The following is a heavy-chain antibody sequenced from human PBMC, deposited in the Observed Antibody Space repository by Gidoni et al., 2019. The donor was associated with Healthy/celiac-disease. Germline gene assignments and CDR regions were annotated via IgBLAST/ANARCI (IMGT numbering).Heavy chain of an antibody. CDR3: AREAAAHNQYYYYGMDV. CDR1: GFTVSSTY. D-gene: IGHD6-13*01. V-gene: IGHV3-66*01. CDR2: IYSGGST. J-gene: IGHJ6*02. Sequence: EVQLVESGGGLVQPGGSLRLSCAASGFTVSSTYMSWVRQAPGKGLEWVSVIYSGGSTYYADSVKGRFTISRDNSKNTLYLQMNSLRAEDTAVYYCAREAAAHNQYYYYGMDVWGQGTTVTVSS.